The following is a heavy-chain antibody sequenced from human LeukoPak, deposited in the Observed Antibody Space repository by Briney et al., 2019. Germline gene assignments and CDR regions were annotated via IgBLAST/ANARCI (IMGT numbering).Heavy chain of an antibody. CDR3: ARLLIAAAGTNYYYYMDV. D-gene: IGHD6-13*01. V-gene: IGHV1-58*02. CDR2: IVVGSGNT. J-gene: IGHJ6*03. CDR1: GFTFTSSA. Sequence: GASVKVSCKASGFTFTSSAMQWVRQARGQRLEWIGWIVVGSGNTNYAQKFQGRVTMTRDTSISTAYMELSRLRSDDTAVYYCARLLIAAAGTNYYYYMDVWGKGTTVTVSS.